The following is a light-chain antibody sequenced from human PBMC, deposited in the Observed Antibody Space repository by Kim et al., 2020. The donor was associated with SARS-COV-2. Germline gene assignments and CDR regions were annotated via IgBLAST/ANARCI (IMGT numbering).Light chain of an antibody. V-gene: IGKV3-20*01. CDR1: QSVRNSY. CDR2: GAS. Sequence: LSPGERATLSCRASQSVRNSYLAWYQQKPGQAPRLLIYGASSRATGIPDRFSGSGSGTDFTFSISRLEPEDFAVYYCQQYGSSPLTFGGGTKVDIK. J-gene: IGKJ4*01. CDR3: QQYGSSPLT.